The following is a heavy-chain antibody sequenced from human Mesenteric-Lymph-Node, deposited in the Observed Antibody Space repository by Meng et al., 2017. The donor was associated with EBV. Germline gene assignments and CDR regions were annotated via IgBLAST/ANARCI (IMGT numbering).Heavy chain of an antibody. CDR1: GFTFSSYH. CDR3: AKESGLFFDY. V-gene: IGHV3-30*18. CDR2: TSFDGSNK. J-gene: IGHJ4*02. Sequence: QVQRLGSGGGLVQAGRSSSLSCAASGFTFSSYHMHWVRQAPGKGLVWVSLTSFDGSNKYYADSVKGRFTISRDNSQSTLYLQMSSLRAEDTAVYYCAKESGLFFDYWGQGTLVTVSS.